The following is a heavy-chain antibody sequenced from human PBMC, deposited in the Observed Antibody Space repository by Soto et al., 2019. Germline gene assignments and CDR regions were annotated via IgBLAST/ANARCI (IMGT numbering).Heavy chain of an antibody. CDR3: AKGSEFSNSYTLDFDF. CDR1: GFTFSSYA. V-gene: IGHV3-23*01. J-gene: IGHJ4*02. CDR2: ISGNGGST. Sequence: GGSLRLSCAASGFTFSSYAMSWVRQAPGRGLEWVSIISGNGGSTYYAASVKGRFTISRDHTKNTLYLQMDSLTAEDTAVYYCAKGSEFSNSYTLDFDFWGQGALVTVSS. D-gene: IGHD6-6*01.